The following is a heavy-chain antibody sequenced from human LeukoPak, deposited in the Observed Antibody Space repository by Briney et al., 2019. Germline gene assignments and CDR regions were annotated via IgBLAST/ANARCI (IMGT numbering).Heavy chain of an antibody. D-gene: IGHD3-3*01. Sequence: SETLSLTCTVSGVSISSYYWSWLRQPPGKGLEWIGYVYYSGSTNYNPSLKSRVTISVDTSKNQFSLRLSSVTAADTAVYYCARSPRLRFLEWFDYWGRGNLVTVS. J-gene: IGHJ5*01. CDR2: VYYSGST. CDR3: ARSPRLRFLEWFDY. CDR1: GVSISSYY. V-gene: IGHV4-59*01.